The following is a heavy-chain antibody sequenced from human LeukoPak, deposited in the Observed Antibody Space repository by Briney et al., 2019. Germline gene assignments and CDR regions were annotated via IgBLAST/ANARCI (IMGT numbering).Heavy chain of an antibody. V-gene: IGHV3-30-3*01. D-gene: IGHD1-26*01. CDR3: ARDLSGSYRGYYFDY. CDR2: ISYDGSNK. J-gene: IGHJ4*02. Sequence: GGSLRLSCAASGFTFSSYAMHWVRQAPGKGLEWVAVISYDGSNKYYADSVKGRFTISRDNSKNTPYLQMNSLRAEDTAVYYCARDLSGSYRGYYFDYWGQGTLVTVSS. CDR1: GFTFSSYA.